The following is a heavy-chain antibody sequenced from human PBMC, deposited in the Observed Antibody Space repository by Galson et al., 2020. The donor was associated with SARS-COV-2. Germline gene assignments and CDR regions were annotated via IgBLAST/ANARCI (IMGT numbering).Heavy chain of an antibody. CDR1: GYSISSGYY. V-gene: IGHV4-38-2*02. D-gene: IGHD1-20*01. Sequence: SETLSLTCTVSGYSISSGYYWGWIRQPPGKGLEWIGSIYHSGSTYYNPSLKSRVTISVDTSKNQFSLKLSSVTAADTAVYYCARVSTNWNDVFYFDYWGQGTLVTVSS. CDR2: IYHSGST. CDR3: ARVSTNWNDVFYFDY. J-gene: IGHJ4*02.